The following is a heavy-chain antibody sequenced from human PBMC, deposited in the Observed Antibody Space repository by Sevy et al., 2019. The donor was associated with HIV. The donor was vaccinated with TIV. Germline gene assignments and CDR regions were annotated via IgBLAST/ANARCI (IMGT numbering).Heavy chain of an antibody. V-gene: IGHV4-59*01. CDR3: ARGIVAYYFDY. D-gene: IGHD5-12*01. CDR1: GDSISSYY. CDR2: FYYSGIT. Sequence: SETLSLTCTVSGDSISSYYWSWIRQPPGKGLGWIGYFYYSGITNYNPSVKSRVTISVDTSRNQISLKLSSVTAADTAVYYCARGIVAYYFDYLGQGTLVTVSS. J-gene: IGHJ4*02.